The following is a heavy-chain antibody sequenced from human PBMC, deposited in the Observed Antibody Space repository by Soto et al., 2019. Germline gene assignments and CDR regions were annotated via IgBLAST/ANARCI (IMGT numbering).Heavy chain of an antibody. V-gene: IGHV3-23*01. CDR3: AKDTHAPYSGLSRY. CDR1: GFTFSSYA. J-gene: IGHJ4*02. D-gene: IGHD1-26*01. CDR2: ISGSGGST. Sequence: EVQLLESGGGLVQPGGSLRLSCAASGFTFSSYAMSWARQAPGKGLEWVSAISGSGGSTYYADSVKGRFTISRDNSKNTLYLQMNSLRAEDTAVYYCAKDTHAPYSGLSRYWGQGTLVTVSS.